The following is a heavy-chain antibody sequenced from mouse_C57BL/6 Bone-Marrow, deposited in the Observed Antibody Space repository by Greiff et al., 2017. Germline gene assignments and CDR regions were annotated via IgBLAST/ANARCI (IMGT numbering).Heavy chain of an antibody. Sequence: QVQLQQPGAELVKPGASVKLSCKASGYTFTSYWMHWVKQRPGQGLEWIGMIHPNSGSTNYNEKFKSKATLTVDKSSSTAYMQLSSLTSEDSAVYYCARLDYDYDFSMDYWGQGTSVTVSS. J-gene: IGHJ4*01. CDR3: ARLDYDYDFSMDY. D-gene: IGHD2-4*01. CDR2: IHPNSGST. CDR1: GYTFTSYW. V-gene: IGHV1-64*01.